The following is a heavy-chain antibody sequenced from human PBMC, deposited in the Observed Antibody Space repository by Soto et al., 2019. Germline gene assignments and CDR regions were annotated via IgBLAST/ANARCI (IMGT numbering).Heavy chain of an antibody. CDR1: GDTLTNYG. CDR2: ISVYKGNT. D-gene: IGHD2-2*01. J-gene: IGHJ4*02. V-gene: IGHV1-18*01. Sequence: GASVKVSCKASGDTLTNYGISWVQQAPGQGLEWMGWISVYKGNTKYAQKFQGRVTMTTDTSTSTAYMELRNLRSDDTAVYYCGREYCSSNSCFQPDYWGQGTLVTVSS. CDR3: GREYCSSNSCFQPDY.